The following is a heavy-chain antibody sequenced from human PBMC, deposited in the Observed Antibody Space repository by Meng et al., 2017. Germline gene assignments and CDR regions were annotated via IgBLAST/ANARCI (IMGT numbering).Heavy chain of an antibody. CDR2: ISYVGSNK. CDR1: GFTFSSYA. V-gene: IGHV3-30*04. CDR3: ARVRYSSSWYAVDH. D-gene: IGHD6-13*01. Sequence: SCKASGFTFSSYAMHWVRQAPGKGLEWVAVISYVGSNKYYAHSVQGRFTISRDNSKNTLYLQMNSLRAEDTAVYYCARVRYSSSWYAVDHWGQGTLVTVSS. J-gene: IGHJ4*02.